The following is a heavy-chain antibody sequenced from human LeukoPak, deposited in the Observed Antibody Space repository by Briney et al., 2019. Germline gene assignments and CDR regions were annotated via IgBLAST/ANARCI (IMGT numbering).Heavy chain of an antibody. CDR3: ARVRYSDSSVLTRKRSYYFDY. V-gene: IGHV4-4*07. CDR2: ISTSGST. D-gene: IGHD3-22*01. Sequence: SETLSLTCTVSGGSISSYYWSWIRQPAGKGLESIGHISTSGSTNYNPSLKSRVTMSVDTSKNQFSLKLSSVTAADTAVYYCARVRYSDSSVLTRKRSYYFDYWGQGTLVPVSS. CDR1: GGSISSYY. J-gene: IGHJ4*02.